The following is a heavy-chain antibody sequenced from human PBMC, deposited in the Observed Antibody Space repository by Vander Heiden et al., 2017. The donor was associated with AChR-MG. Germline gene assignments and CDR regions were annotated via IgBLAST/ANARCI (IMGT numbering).Heavy chain of an antibody. CDR3: ARNSINVDTAMVNYFDL. V-gene: IGHV5-51*03. CDR1: GYSFTSYW. J-gene: IGHJ2*01. D-gene: IGHD5-18*01. CDR2: TYPGDSDT. Sequence: EVQLVQSGAEVKKPGASLKSSRKGSGYSFTSYWIGWVRQTPGKGLEWMGITYPGDSDTRYSPSFQGQVTISDDKSISTAYLQWSSLKASDTAMYYCARNSINVDTAMVNYFDLWGRGTLVTVSS.